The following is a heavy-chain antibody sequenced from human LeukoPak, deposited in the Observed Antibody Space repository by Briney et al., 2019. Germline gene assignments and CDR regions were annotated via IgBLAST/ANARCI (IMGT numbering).Heavy chain of an antibody. CDR2: HYYNGVT. CDR1: GDSISSGSYL. D-gene: IGHD6-13*01. Sequence: PSETLSLTCTVSGDSISSGSYLWGWIRLPPGKGLEWIGDHYYNGVTSYNPSLKSRVTISVDTSTNQFSLILTSVTAADTAVYYCARRQYGSSRADLWGQGTLVTVYS. CDR3: ARRQYGSSRADL. V-gene: IGHV4-39*01. J-gene: IGHJ5*02.